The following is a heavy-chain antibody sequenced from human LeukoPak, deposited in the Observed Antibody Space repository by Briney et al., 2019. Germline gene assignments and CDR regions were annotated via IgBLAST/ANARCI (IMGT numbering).Heavy chain of an antibody. CDR3: ARRGTYYYDSSGYADY. CDR2: IYPGDSDT. V-gene: IGHV5-51*01. Sequence: GESLKISCEGSGYSFTSYWIGWVRQMPGKGLEWMGIIYPGDSDTRYSPSFQGQVTIPADKSISTAYLQWSSLKASDTAMYYCARRGTYYYDSSGYADYWGQGTLVTVSS. D-gene: IGHD3-22*01. CDR1: GYSFTSYW. J-gene: IGHJ4*02.